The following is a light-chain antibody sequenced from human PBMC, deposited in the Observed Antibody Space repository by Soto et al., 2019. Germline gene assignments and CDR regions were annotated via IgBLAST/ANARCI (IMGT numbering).Light chain of an antibody. J-gene: IGLJ2*01. CDR1: SSDVGSYNL. CDR2: AGS. Sequence: QSVLTQPASVSGSPGQSFTISCTGTSSDVGSYNLVSWYRLHPGRAPKLIIYAGSKRPSGVSSRFSGSKSVNTASLTISGLQAEDEADYHCCSYAGLSTFVIFGGGTQLTVL. V-gene: IGLV2-23*03. CDR3: CSYAGLSTFVI.